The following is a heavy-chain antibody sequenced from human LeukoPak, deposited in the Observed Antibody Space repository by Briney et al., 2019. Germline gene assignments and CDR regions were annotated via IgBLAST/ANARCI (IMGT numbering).Heavy chain of an antibody. CDR2: RNSDGSSA. CDR1: TFTFNNNW. D-gene: IGHD1-7*01. CDR3: ARDLGNRWNYGPTDAFDI. Sequence: GGSLRLSCAASTFTFNNNWMHWVRQAPGKGLVCVSRRNSDGSSADYADSVKGRFTISRDYAKNTLYLHMDSLRVEDTAVYYCARDLGNRWNYGPTDAFDIWGQGTMVTVSS. J-gene: IGHJ3*02. V-gene: IGHV3-74*01.